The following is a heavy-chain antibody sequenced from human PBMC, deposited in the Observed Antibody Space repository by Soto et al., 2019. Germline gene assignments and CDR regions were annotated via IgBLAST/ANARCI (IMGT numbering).Heavy chain of an antibody. J-gene: IGHJ6*02. V-gene: IGHV4-4*02. Sequence: SETLSLTCAVSGGSISSSNWWSWVRQPPGKGLEWIGEIYHSGSTNYNPSLKSRVTISVDKSKNQFSLKLSSVTAADTAVYYCASARRGATAYYYGMDVWGQGTTVTVSS. D-gene: IGHD1-26*01. CDR1: GGSISSSNW. CDR2: IYHSGST. CDR3: ASARRGATAYYYGMDV.